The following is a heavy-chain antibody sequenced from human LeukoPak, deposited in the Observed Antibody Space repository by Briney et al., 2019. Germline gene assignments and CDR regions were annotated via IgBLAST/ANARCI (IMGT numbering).Heavy chain of an antibody. CDR2: ISAYNGNT. Sequence: ASVKVSCKASGYTFTSYGISWVRQAPGQGLEWMGWISAYNGNTNYAQKLQGRVTMTTDTSTSTAYMELRSLRSDDTAVYYCARVADRWLASYHYGMDVWGQGTTVTVSS. CDR3: ARVADRWLASYHYGMDV. J-gene: IGHJ6*02. CDR1: GYTFTSYG. V-gene: IGHV1-18*01. D-gene: IGHD6-19*01.